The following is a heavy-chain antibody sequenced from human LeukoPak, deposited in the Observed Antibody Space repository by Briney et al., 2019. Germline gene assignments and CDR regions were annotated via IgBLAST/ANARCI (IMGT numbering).Heavy chain of an antibody. Sequence: GGSLRLSCAASGFTFSSYAMSWVRQAPGKGLEWVANIKQDGSEKDYVDSMKGRFTISRDNAKNSLYLQMNSLRAEDTAVYYCARIGYRSSCFDYWGQGTLVTVSS. D-gene: IGHD6-13*01. CDR3: ARIGYRSSCFDY. J-gene: IGHJ4*02. V-gene: IGHV3-7*01. CDR1: GFTFSSYA. CDR2: IKQDGSEK.